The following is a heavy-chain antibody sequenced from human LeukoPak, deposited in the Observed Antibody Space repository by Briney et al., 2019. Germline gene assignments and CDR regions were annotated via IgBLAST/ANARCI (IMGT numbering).Heavy chain of an antibody. D-gene: IGHD6-6*01. Sequence: PSETLSLTCTVSGGSISSYYWSWIRQPPGKGLEWIGYIYYSGSTNYNPSLKSRVTISVDTSKNQFSLKLSSVTAADTAVYYCARASGEYSSSSMGYYYYMDVWGKGTTVTVSS. J-gene: IGHJ6*03. V-gene: IGHV4-59*01. CDR3: ARASGEYSSSSMGYYYYMDV. CDR2: IYYSGST. CDR1: GGSISSYY.